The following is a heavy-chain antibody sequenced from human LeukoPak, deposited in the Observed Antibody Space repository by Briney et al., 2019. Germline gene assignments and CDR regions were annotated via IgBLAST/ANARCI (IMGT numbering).Heavy chain of an antibody. V-gene: IGHV4-59*01. D-gene: IGHD1-26*01. CDR2: IYYSGNT. CDR1: GGSISTYY. Sequence: SETLSLTCTVSGGSISTYYWSWIRQPPGKGLEWIGYIYYSGNTNYNPSLKSRVTISVDTSKNEFSLKLSSVTAADTAVYYCARAIVGATIDYWGQGTLVTVSS. CDR3: ARAIVGATIDY. J-gene: IGHJ4*02.